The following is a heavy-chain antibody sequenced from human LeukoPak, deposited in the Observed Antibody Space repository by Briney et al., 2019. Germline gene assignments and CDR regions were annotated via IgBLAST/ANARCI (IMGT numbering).Heavy chain of an antibody. J-gene: IGHJ5*01. CDR3: ARDVGITVADSFDP. CDR1: GYTFTVYY. V-gene: IGHV1-18*04. Sequence: AAVTVSCTTSGYTFTVYYLHWVRQAPGQGLEWMGWIHIYRGNTNYAQKFQGRVTMTTDTSTSTVYLEVRGLRSDDTAMYYCARDVGITVADSFDPWGQGTLVTGSS. D-gene: IGHD6-13*01. CDR2: IHIYRGNT.